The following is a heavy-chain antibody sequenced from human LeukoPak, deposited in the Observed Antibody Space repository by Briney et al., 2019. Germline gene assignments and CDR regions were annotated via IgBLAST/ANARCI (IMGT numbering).Heavy chain of an antibody. D-gene: IGHD3/OR15-3a*01. J-gene: IGHJ3*02. V-gene: IGHV4-39*07. CDR1: GGSISSSSYY. CDR3: AKTIFGLVEAFDI. CDR2: IYYSGST. Sequence: SETLSLTCTVSGGSISSSSYYWGWIRQPPGKGLEWIGSIYYSGSTYYNPSLKSRVTISVDTSKKQYSLNLRSVTAADTAVFYCAKTIFGLVEAFDIWGQGTMVTVSS.